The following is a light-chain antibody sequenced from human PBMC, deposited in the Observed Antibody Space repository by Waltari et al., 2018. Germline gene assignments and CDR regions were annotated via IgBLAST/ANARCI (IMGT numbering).Light chain of an antibody. CDR2: DAS. J-gene: IGKJ2*01. Sequence: EIVLTQSPATLSLSPGERATLSCRASQGIMRYLAWYQQKPGQSPRLLIYDASKRATGIPARFSGSGSGTDFALTISSLQPEDFATYYCQQTYITPHTFGQGTKLEIK. CDR3: QQTYITPHT. V-gene: IGKV3-11*01. CDR1: QGIMRY.